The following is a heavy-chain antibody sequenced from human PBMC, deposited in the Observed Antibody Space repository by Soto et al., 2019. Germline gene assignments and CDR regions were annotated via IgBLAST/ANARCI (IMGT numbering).Heavy chain of an antibody. CDR1: GFTFSNAW. CDR2: IKSKTDGGTT. CDR3: SSADNSGYAPDYIDY. Sequence: GGSLRVSCAASGFTFSNAWMSWVRQAPGKGLEWVGRIKSKTDGGTTDYAAPVKGRFTISRDDSKNTLYLQMNSLKTEDTAVYYCSSADNSGYAPDYIDYRCQGLLV. V-gene: IGHV3-15*01. D-gene: IGHD5-12*01. J-gene: IGHJ4*02.